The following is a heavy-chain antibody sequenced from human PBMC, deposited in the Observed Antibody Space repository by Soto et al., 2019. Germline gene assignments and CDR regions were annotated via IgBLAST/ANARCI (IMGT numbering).Heavy chain of an antibody. Sequence: SETLSLTCTVSGGSISSGGYYWSWIRQHPGKGLEWIGYIYYSGSTYYNPSLKSRVTISVDTSKNQFSLKLSSVTAADTAVYYCARGWFEYSSSGSYYYGMDVWGQGTTVTVSS. CDR3: ARGWFEYSSSGSYYYGMDV. CDR1: GGSISSGGYY. CDR2: IYYSGST. D-gene: IGHD6-6*01. J-gene: IGHJ6*02. V-gene: IGHV4-31*03.